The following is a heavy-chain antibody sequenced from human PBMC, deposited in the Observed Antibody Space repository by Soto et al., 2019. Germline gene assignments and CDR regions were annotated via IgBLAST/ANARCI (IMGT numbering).Heavy chain of an antibody. CDR3: AHSDGGYEIIYFDF. CDR1: GFSFTTAGVA. V-gene: IGHV2-5*01. CDR2: IYYNDDR. J-gene: IGHJ4*02. D-gene: IGHD5-12*01. Sequence: SGPTLVNPTQTLTLTCTFSGFSFTTAGVAVGWIRQTPGGALEWLTPIYYNDDRRFSPSLKTRLTITGDTSKNQVVLSLTNVDPGDTATYFCAHSDGGYEIIYFDFWGQGIPVTVS.